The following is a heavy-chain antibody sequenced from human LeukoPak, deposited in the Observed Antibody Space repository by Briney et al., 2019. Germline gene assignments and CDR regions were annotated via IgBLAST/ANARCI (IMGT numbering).Heavy chain of an antibody. CDR2: IKDDGSHT. CDR3: AKGGVVVPAARTPNNWFDP. J-gene: IGHJ5*02. V-gene: IGHV3-74*01. Sequence: GGSLRLSCAASGFTFSSHWMHWVRQAPGKGLVWVSRIKDDGSHTNYADSVKGRFTISRDNSKNTLYLQMNSLRAEDTAVYYCAKGGVVVPAARTPNNWFDPWGQGTLVTVSS. D-gene: IGHD2-2*01. CDR1: GFTFSSHW.